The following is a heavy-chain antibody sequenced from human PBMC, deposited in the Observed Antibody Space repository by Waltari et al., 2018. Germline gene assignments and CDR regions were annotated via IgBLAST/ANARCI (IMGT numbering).Heavy chain of an antibody. CDR1: GYTFTGYY. J-gene: IGHJ4*02. CDR3: ARTSSSWGIDY. D-gene: IGHD6-13*01. V-gene: IGHV1-2*06. CDR2: INLNRGGT. Sequence: QVQLVQSGAEVKKPGASVKVSCKASGYTFTGYYMHWVRQAPGQGLEWMGLINLNRGGTTYAQKFQGRVTMTRDTSISTAYMELSRLRSDDTAVYYCARTSSSWGIDYWGQGTLVTVSS.